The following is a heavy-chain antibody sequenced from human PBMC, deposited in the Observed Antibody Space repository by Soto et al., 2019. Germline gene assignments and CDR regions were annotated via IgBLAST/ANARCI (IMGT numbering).Heavy chain of an antibody. CDR2: IYWDDDK. Sequence: QITLNESGPTQVKPRQTLTLTCTFSGFSLTTSGVGVGWIRQSPGKAPEWLALIYWDDDKRYSPSLKSRLPITKDTPKSQVVLTMADWDRADTATYYCAQRVLRTVFRSVTTTAIYFDFWGQGTPVAVSS. V-gene: IGHV2-5*02. CDR1: GFSLTTSGVG. D-gene: IGHD3-3*01. CDR3: AQRVLRTVFRSVTTTAIYFDF. J-gene: IGHJ4*02.